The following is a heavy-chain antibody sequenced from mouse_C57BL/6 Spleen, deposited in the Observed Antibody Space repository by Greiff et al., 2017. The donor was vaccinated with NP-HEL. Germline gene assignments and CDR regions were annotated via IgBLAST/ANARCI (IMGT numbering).Heavy chain of an antibody. CDR3: ANYYGSSHGFAY. J-gene: IGHJ3*01. CDR1: GFSLTSYA. D-gene: IGHD1-1*01. Sequence: QVQLQQSGPGLVAPSQSLSITCTVSGFSLTSYAISWVRQPPGKGLEWLGVIWTGGGTNYNSALKSRLSISKDNSKSQVFLKMNSLQTDDTARYYCANYYGSSHGFAYWGQGTLVTVSA. CDR2: IWTGGGT. V-gene: IGHV2-9-1*01.